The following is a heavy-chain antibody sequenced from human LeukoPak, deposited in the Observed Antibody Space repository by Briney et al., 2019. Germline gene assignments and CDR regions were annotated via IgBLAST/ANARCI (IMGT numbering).Heavy chain of an antibody. Sequence: PSETLSLTCTVSGGSISSCSYYWGWIRQPPGKGLEWIGSIYYSGSTYYNPSLKSRVTISVDTSKNQFSLKLSSVTAADTAVYYCASSLYYYDSSGYYLLEGFDYWGQGTLVTVSS. CDR1: GGSISSCSYY. CDR2: IYYSGST. CDR3: ASSLYYYDSSGYYLLEGFDY. J-gene: IGHJ4*02. D-gene: IGHD3-22*01. V-gene: IGHV4-39*01.